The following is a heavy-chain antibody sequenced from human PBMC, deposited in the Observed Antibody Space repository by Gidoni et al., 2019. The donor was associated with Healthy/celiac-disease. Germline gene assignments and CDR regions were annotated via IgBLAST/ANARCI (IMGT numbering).Heavy chain of an antibody. CDR2: ISGSGGYT. V-gene: IGHV3-23*01. CDR1: GFTLSSSA. J-gene: IGHJ4*02. CDR3: AEAPLFPLLPFY. Sequence: EVQLLESGGGLVQPGGSLRLSCAASGFTLSSSAMSWVRQAPGRGLEWVSGISGSGGYTFHADSVKGRFTISRDNSKNTLYLQMNSLRAEDTAVYYCAEAPLFPLLPFYWGQGTLVTVSS.